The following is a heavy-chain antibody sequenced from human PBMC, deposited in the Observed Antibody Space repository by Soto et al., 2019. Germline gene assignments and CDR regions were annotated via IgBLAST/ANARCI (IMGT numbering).Heavy chain of an antibody. V-gene: IGHV1-18*01. Sequence: QVHLVQSGAEVKKPGASVKVSCKASGYTFTSYGITWVRQAPGQGLEWMGWISAHNGNTDYAQKLQGRVIVTRDTSTSTAYMELRSLRSDDTALYYCEGGRYGDYWGQGAMVTVSS. D-gene: IGHD1-1*01. CDR1: GYTFTSYG. CDR3: EGGRYGDY. CDR2: ISAHNGNT. J-gene: IGHJ4*02.